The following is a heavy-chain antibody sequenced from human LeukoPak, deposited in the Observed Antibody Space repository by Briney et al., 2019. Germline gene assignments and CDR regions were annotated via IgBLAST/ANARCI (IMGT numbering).Heavy chain of an antibody. D-gene: IGHD3-3*01. Sequence: PGGSLRLSCAASGFTFSSYSMNWVRQAPGKGLEWVSYISSSSSTIYYADSMKGRFTISRDNAKNSLYLQMISLRAEDTAVYYCARSVFRRFDYWGQGTLVTVSS. CDR1: GFTFSSYS. CDR3: ARSVFRRFDY. V-gene: IGHV3-48*04. CDR2: ISSSSSTI. J-gene: IGHJ4*02.